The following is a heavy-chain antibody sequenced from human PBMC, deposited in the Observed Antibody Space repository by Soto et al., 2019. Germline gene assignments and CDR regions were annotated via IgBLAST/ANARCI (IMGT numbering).Heavy chain of an antibody. J-gene: IGHJ4*02. D-gene: IGHD3-9*01. CDR2: INAGNGNT. CDR1: GYTFTSYA. CDR3: ARYLRYCDIWTGDPYFDY. Sequence: GASVKVSCKASGYTFTSYAMHWVRQAPGQRLEWMGWINAGNGNTKYSQKFQGRVTITRDTSASTAYMELSSLRSEDTAVYYCARYLRYCDIWTGDPYFDYRGQGTLGAVST. V-gene: IGHV1-3*01.